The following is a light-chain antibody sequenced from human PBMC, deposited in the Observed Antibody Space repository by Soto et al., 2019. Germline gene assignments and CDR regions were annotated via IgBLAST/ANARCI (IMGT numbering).Light chain of an antibody. Sequence: EIVLTQSPDTLSLSPGERATLSCRASQSVSSSYLAWYEQKPGQAPRLLIYGASSMATGVPDRFSGSGSGTVFTLTISRLEPEDFAVYYCQHYGSSRWTFGQGTKVEIK. V-gene: IGKV3-20*01. J-gene: IGKJ1*01. CDR2: GAS. CDR1: QSVSSSY. CDR3: QHYGSSRWT.